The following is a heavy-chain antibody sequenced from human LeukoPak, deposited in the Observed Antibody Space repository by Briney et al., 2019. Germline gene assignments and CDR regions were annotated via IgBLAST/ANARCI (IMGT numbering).Heavy chain of an antibody. D-gene: IGHD1-26*01. CDR2: ISLTGET. J-gene: IGHJ4*02. CDR3: SRESGAFCPFGY. V-gene: IGHV4-4*02. CDR1: GXSIXXTNX. Sequence: PSETLSLTCGVSGXSIXXTNXXXXXXXXPXXGLXWIGEISLTGETNYNPSLNGRVTMSLDGSRNQLSLTLTSVTAADTAIYYCSRESGAFCPFGYWGQGTLVIVPP.